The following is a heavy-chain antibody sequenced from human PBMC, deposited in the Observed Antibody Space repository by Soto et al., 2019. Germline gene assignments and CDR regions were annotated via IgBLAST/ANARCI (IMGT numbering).Heavy chain of an antibody. CDR3: ASPLRERGEYYYYVMDV. CDR2: IYYSGST. D-gene: IGHD3-10*01. Sequence: SETLSLTCTVSGGSISSSNYYWGWVRQPPGKGLEWIGTIYYSGSTYYNPSLKSRVTMSIDTSKNQFSLKLSSVTAADTAVYYCASPLRERGEYYYYVMDVWGQGTTVTVSS. CDR1: GGSISSSNYY. V-gene: IGHV4-39*01. J-gene: IGHJ6*02.